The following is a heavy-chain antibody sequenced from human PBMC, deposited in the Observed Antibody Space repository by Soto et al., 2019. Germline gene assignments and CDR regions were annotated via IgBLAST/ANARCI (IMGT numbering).Heavy chain of an antibody. CDR2: INPNSGGT. V-gene: IGHV1-2*04. D-gene: IGHD1-26*01. Sequence: VSLKVSCKASGYTFTCYAMHWVRQAPGQGLEWMGWINPNSGGTNYAQKFQGWVTMTRDTSISTAYMELSRLRSDDTAVYYCATQRSEWELSFDYWGQGTLVTVSS. CDR1: GYTFTCYA. CDR3: ATQRSEWELSFDY. J-gene: IGHJ4*02.